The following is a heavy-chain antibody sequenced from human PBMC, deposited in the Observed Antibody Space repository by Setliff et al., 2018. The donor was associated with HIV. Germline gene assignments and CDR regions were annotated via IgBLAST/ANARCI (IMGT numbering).Heavy chain of an antibody. V-gene: IGHV1-8*01. J-gene: IGHJ6*04. CDR1: GHPFSNYD. Sequence: GASVKVSCKTSGHPFSNYDVIWVRRATGQGLEWMGWMNPNSGDTGYAQKFQGRVIMTRDTSISTAYMELSSLTSADTAVYYCASGKGVRGVIITGGLDVWGKGTTVTVSS. CDR3: ASGKGVRGVIITGGLDV. D-gene: IGHD3-10*01. CDR2: MNPNSGDT.